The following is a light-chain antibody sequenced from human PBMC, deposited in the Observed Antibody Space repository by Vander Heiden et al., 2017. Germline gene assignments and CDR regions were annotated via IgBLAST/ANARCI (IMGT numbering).Light chain of an antibody. Sequence: SSELTQDPAVSVALGRTVRITCQGDSLRSYYASWYQQKPGQAPVLVIYGKNNRPSGIPDRFSGSSSGNTASLTITGAQAEDEADYYCNSRDSSGNHLVFGTGTKVTVL. CDR1: SLRSYY. CDR2: GKN. V-gene: IGLV3-19*01. J-gene: IGLJ1*01. CDR3: NSRDSSGNHLV.